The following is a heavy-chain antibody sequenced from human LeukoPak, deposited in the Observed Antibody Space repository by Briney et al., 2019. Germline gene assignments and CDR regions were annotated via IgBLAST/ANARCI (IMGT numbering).Heavy chain of an antibody. CDR3: ARDDGDYGIY. D-gene: IGHD4-17*01. Sequence: SETLSLTCTVSGGSISSYYWSWIRQPPEKGLEWIGYIYYSGSTNYNPSLKSRVTISVDTSKNQFSLKLSSVTAADTAVYYCARDDGDYGIYWGQGTLVTVSS. CDR1: GGSISSYY. J-gene: IGHJ4*02. V-gene: IGHV4-59*01. CDR2: IYYSGST.